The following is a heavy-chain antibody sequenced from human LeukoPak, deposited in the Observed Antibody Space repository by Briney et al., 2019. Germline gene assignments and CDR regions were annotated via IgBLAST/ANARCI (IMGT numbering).Heavy chain of an antibody. J-gene: IGHJ3*02. D-gene: IGHD4-17*01. V-gene: IGHV3-48*03. CDR2: ISSSGSTI. CDR1: GFTFSSYE. CDR3: ARDPIVYGLRHAFDI. Sequence: PGGSLRLSCAASGFTFSSYEMNWVRQAPGKGLEWVSYISSSGSTIYYADSVKGRFTISRDNAKNSLYLQMNSLRAEDTAVYYCARDPIVYGLRHAFDIWGQGTMVTVSS.